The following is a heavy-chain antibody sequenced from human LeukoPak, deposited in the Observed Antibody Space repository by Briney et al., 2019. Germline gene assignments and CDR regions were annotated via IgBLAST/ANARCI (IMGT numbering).Heavy chain of an antibody. J-gene: IGHJ4*02. CDR3: ATIAAAELINYFDY. CDR2: IYHSGTN. V-gene: IGHV4-38-2*02. D-gene: IGHD6-13*01. Sequence: SETMSLTCTVSGYSISSGYYWGCIRQPPGKGGEWIGSIYHSGTNYYNPSLKSRVTISVDTSKTQFSLKLSPVTDADTAVYYCATIAAAELINYFDYWGQGTLVTVSS. CDR1: GYSISSGYY.